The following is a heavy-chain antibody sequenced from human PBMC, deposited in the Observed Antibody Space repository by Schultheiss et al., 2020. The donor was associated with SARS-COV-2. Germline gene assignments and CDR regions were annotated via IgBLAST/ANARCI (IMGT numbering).Heavy chain of an antibody. Sequence: SETLSLTCTVSGGSISRYYWTWIRQPPGKGLEWIGYIYDSGRTNYNPSLKSRVTISVDTSKNQFSLKLTSVTAADTAVYYCARGRSFDYWGQGTLVTVSS. J-gene: IGHJ4*02. CDR3: ARGRSFDY. CDR2: IYDSGRT. CDR1: GGSISRYY. V-gene: IGHV4-59*01.